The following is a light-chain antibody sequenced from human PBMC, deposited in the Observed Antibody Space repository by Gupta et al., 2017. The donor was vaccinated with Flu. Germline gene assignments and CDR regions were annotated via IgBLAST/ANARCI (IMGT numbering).Light chain of an antibody. CDR2: KAS. CDR3: QQYNRS. CDR1: QSISSW. V-gene: IGKV1-5*03. Sequence: DIQMTQSPSTLSASVGDRVTITCRASQSISSWLAWYQPKPGKAPKLLIYKASNLESGVPSRFSGSGSGTEITLTISSLQPDDFATYYCQQYNRSFGQGTKLEIK. J-gene: IGKJ2*01.